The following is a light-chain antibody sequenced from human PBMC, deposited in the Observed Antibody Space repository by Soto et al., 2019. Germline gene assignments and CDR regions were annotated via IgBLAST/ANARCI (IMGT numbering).Light chain of an antibody. J-gene: IGLJ2*01. CDR2: EVS. Sequence: QSVLTQPASVSGSPGQSITISCTGTSSDVGAYTYVSWYQQHPGKAPKLMIFEVSDRPSGVSNRFSGSKSGNTASLTISGLQAEDEADYYCSTYTTINTIVFGGGTKLTVL. CDR3: STYTTINTIV. V-gene: IGLV2-14*01. CDR1: SSDVGAYTY.